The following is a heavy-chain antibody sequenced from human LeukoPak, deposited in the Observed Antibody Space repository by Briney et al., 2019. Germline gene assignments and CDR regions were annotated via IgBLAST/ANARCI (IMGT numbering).Heavy chain of an antibody. CDR3: ARGPPYYYDSSGYPLEQ. V-gene: IGHV1-69*01. D-gene: IGHD3-22*01. CDR2: IIPIFGTA. J-gene: IGHJ1*01. Sequence: SVKVSCKASGGTFSSYAISWVRQAPGQGLEWMGGIIPIFGTANYAQKFQGRVTITADESTSTAYMELSSLRSEDTAVYYCARGPPYYYDSSGYPLEQWGQGTLVTVSS. CDR1: GGTFSSYA.